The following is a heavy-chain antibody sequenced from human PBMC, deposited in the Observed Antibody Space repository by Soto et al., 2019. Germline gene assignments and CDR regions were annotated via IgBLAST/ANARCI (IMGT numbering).Heavy chain of an antibody. J-gene: IGHJ4*02. CDR2: IYFTGST. CDR1: GASINSCGYY. CDR3: SRANAWDVFLAH. V-gene: IGHV4-31*03. Sequence: PSETLSLTCTVSGASINSCGYYWRWVRQLPGKGLEWIGYIYFTGSTYYNPSLESRVTISLDTSQNQFSLKLSSVTAADTAVYYSSRANAWDVFLAHWGQRTLVTVSA. D-gene: IGHD3-16*01.